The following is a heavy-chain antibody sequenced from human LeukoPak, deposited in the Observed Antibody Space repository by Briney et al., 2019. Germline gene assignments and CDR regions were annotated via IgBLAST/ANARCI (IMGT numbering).Heavy chain of an antibody. D-gene: IGHD1-1*01. CDR3: ARWGGTRQYYFDY. CDR1: GFIFSDYG. V-gene: IGHV3-33*01. J-gene: IGHJ4*02. CDR2: TRFDGSIK. Sequence: GGSLRLSCAVSGFIFSDYGFHWVRQAPGKGLEWVAVTRFDGSIKQYADSVKGRFTISRDDSKNTLYLQMNSLKSEDTAVYYCARWGGTRQYYFDYWGQGTLVTVSS.